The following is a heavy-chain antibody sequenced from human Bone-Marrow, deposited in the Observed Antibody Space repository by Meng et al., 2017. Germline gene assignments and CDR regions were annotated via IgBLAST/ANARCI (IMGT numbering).Heavy chain of an antibody. J-gene: IGHJ4*02. Sequence: QVRLVESGGGVVQPGRSLRLPCVASGLTFSSYDMHRVRQAPGKGREWVAVISYDGGKDTPKNTLFLQMNSLRPEDTAVYYCARDHDGGTYFFDYWGQGTLVTVSS. CDR1: GLTFSSYD. CDR2: ISYDGGK. V-gene: IGHV3-30*03. D-gene: IGHD2-15*01. CDR3: ARDHDGGTYFFDY.